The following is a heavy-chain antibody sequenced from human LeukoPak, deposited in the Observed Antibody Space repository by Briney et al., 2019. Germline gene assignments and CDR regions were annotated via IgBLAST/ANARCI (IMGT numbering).Heavy chain of an antibody. Sequence: GGSLRLSCAASGFTFSSYAMHWVRQAPGKGLEWVAVISYDGSNKYYADSVKGRFTISRDNSKNTLYLQMNSLRAEDTAVYYCARVGYVSSLYYFDYWGQGTLVTVSS. CDR3: ARVGYVSSLYYFDY. D-gene: IGHD1-1*01. CDR1: GFTFSSYA. CDR2: ISYDGSNK. V-gene: IGHV3-30-3*01. J-gene: IGHJ4*02.